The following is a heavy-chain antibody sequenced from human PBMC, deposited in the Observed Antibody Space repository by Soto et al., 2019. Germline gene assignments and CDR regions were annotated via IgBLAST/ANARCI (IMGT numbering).Heavy chain of an antibody. Sequence: ELQLVQSGGGLVQPGGSLRLSCAASGFAFSNYWMHWSRQAPGKGLVWVSRINGDGSSTSYADSVRGRFTISRDNAETALFLQMNNLRPEDTALYYCARFRVDGDSVPWGQGALVTVSS. CDR3: ARFRVDGDSVP. CDR2: INGDGSST. D-gene: IGHD4-17*01. CDR1: GFAFSNYW. J-gene: IGHJ5*02. V-gene: IGHV3-74*01.